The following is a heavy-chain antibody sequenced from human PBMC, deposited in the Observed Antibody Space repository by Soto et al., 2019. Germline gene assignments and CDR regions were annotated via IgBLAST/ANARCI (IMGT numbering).Heavy chain of an antibody. CDR2: IYYSGSS. Sequence: VQLQESGPGLVKPSQTLSLTCTVSGGSISSDGYYWNWIRQHPGKGLEWIGYIYYSGSSYYTPSLKSRLTISVDASQNQFSLKMVAVTAADTALYYCARVDYVRAFDIWGQGTMVTVSS. CDR3: ARVDYVRAFDI. CDR1: GGSISSDGYY. V-gene: IGHV4-31*03. J-gene: IGHJ3*02. D-gene: IGHD4-17*01.